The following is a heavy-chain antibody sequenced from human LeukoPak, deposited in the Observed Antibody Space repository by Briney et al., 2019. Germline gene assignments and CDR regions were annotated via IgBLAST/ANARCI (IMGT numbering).Heavy chain of an antibody. CDR3: ARAGDNLGPGYFDY. V-gene: IGHV4-30-2*01. CDR2: IYHSGST. J-gene: IGHJ4*02. CDR1: GGSISSGGYS. Sequence: SQTLSLTCAVSGGSISSGGYSWSWIRQPPGKGLEWIGYIYHSGSTYYNPSLKSRVTISVDRSKNQFSLKLSSVTAADTAVYYCARAGDNLGPGYFDYWGQGTLVTVSS. D-gene: IGHD4-17*01.